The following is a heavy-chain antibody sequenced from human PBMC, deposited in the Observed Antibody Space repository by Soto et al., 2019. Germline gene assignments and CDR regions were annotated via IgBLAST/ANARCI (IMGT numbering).Heavy chain of an antibody. CDR2: ISSSSSTI. Sequence: EVQLVESGGGLVQPGGSLRLSCAASGFTFSSYSMNWVRQAPGKGLEWVSYISSSSSTIYYADSVKGRFTISRDNAKNSLYLQVNSLRAEDTAVYYCARLSSYSSSWEFDYWGQGTLVTVSS. V-gene: IGHV3-48*01. CDR1: GFTFSSYS. D-gene: IGHD6-13*01. J-gene: IGHJ4*02. CDR3: ARLSSYSSSWEFDY.